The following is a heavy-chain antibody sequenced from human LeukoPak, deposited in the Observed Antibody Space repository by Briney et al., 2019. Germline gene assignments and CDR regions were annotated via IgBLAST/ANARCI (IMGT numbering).Heavy chain of an antibody. J-gene: IGHJ4*02. CDR3: AKAAGTPPYLDY. CDR2: ITGSGGAT. D-gene: IGHD6-13*01. Sequence: GGSLRLSCAASGFTFSTYAVNWVRQAPGKGLEWVSAITGSGGATYYADSVKGRFTISRDNSKNTLYLQMNSLRAEDTAVYYCAKAAGTPPYLDYWGQGTLVTVSS. V-gene: IGHV3-23*01. CDR1: GFTFSTYA.